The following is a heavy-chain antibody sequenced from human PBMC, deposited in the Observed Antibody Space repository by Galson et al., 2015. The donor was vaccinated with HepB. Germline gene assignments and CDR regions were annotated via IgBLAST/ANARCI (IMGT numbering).Heavy chain of an antibody. D-gene: IGHD3-22*01. CDR2: IGGSGRSI. Sequence: SLRLSCAASGFSFSTYTMNWVRQAPGKGLEWVSCIGGSGRSIFYADSVKGRFTISRDNAKNSLSLQMDSLRAEDTAVYYCAKDMGGYWNWFDPWGQGTLVTVSS. CDR3: AKDMGGYWNWFDP. J-gene: IGHJ5*02. CDR1: GFSFSTYT. V-gene: IGHV3-21*01.